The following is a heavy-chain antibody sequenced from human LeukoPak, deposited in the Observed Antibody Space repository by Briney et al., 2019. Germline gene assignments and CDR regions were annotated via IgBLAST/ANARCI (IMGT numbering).Heavy chain of an antibody. V-gene: IGHV3-21*01. CDR1: GFTFSSYS. J-gene: IGHJ4*02. CDR3: ARGQPYFDY. Sequence: GGSLRLSCAASGFTFSSYSMNWVRQAPGKGLEWVSSISSSSSHIYYADSVKGRFTISRDNAKNSLYLQMNSLRAEDTAVYYCARGQPYFDYWGQGTLVTVSS. CDR2: ISSSSSHI.